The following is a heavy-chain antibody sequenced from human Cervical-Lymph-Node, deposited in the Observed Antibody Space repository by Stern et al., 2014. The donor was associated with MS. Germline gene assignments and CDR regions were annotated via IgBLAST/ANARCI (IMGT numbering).Heavy chain of an antibody. V-gene: IGHV4-4*08. D-gene: IGHD4-17*01. J-gene: IGHJ4*02. CDR2: IFSSGST. CDR3: ARVPRWWTVTFDF. Sequence: QVQLQESGPGLVKPSETLSLTCTVSGGSITNFYWSWIRQSPEKGLEWIGYIFSSGSTNYNPSLESRVTISLDPSKNQFSLNLPSVTAADTAVYYCARVPRWWTVTFDFWGRGTLVTVSS. CDR1: GGSITNFY.